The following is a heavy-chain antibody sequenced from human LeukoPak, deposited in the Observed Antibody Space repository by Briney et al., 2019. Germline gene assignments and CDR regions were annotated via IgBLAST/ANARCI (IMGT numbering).Heavy chain of an antibody. J-gene: IGHJ6*03. Sequence: PSETLSLTCDVYGGSFSGYYCSWIRQPPEKGLEWIGEINHRGSTNFNPSLKSRVTISVDTSKNQFSLKLSSVTAADTAVYYCASVRKGYCSSTSCYAKGYYYYYMDVWGKGTTVTISS. V-gene: IGHV4-34*01. D-gene: IGHD2-2*01. CDR1: GGSFSGYY. CDR2: INHRGST. CDR3: ASVRKGYCSSTSCYAKGYYYYYMDV.